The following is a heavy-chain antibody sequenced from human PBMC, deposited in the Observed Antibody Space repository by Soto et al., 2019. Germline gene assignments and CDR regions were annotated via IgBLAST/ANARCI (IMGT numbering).Heavy chain of an antibody. V-gene: IGHV3-33*01. J-gene: IGHJ5*02. CDR3: ARGSSAFDP. Sequence: QAQLVESGGGVVQPGRSLRLSCAASGFTFSSYGMHWVRQAPGKGLEWVAVIWYDGSNKYYADSVKGRFTISRDNSKNTLYLQMNSLRAEDTAVYYCARGSSAFDPWGQGTLVTVSS. D-gene: IGHD1-26*01. CDR1: GFTFSSYG. CDR2: IWYDGSNK.